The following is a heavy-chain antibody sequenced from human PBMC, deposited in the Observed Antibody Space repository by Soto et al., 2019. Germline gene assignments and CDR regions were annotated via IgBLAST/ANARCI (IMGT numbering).Heavy chain of an antibody. CDR2: IKEDGSEK. CDR3: ARGSSWYDY. Sequence: PGGSLRLSCAASGFTFSSYAMSWVRQAPGKGLEWVANIKEDGSEKYYVDSVKGRFTISRDNAKNSLYLQMNSLRAEDTAVYYCARGSSWYDYWGQGTLVTVSA. J-gene: IGHJ4*02. CDR1: GFTFSSYA. D-gene: IGHD6-13*01. V-gene: IGHV3-7*03.